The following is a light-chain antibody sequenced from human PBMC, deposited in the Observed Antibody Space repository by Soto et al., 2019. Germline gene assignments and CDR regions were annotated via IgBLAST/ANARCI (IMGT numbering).Light chain of an antibody. CDR2: GAS. CDR1: QSVSSN. V-gene: IGKV3-15*01. Sequence: EIVMTQSPATLSVSPGERATLSCRASQSVSSNLAWYQQKPGQAPRLLISGASTRATGIPARFSGSGSGTEFTLTISSLQSEDFAVYCCQQYNNWPSWTFGQGTKVEIK. CDR3: QQYNNWPSWT. J-gene: IGKJ1*01.